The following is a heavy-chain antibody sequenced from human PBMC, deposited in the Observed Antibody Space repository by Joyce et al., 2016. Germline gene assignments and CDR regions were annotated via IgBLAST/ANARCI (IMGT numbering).Heavy chain of an antibody. CDR3: VRADYGDYFDY. D-gene: IGHD4-17*01. J-gene: IGHJ4*02. CDR2: NNGDGSDT. V-gene: IGHV3-74*01. Sequence: EVQLVESGGGLVQPGGSLRLSCAASGFTFSSDWMHWVRQAPGRGLVWDSRNNGDGSDTSYAASVKCRFTISRDNAKNTLYLQMNSLRAQGTAVYYCVRADYGDYFDYWGQGTLVTVSS. CDR1: GFTFSSDW.